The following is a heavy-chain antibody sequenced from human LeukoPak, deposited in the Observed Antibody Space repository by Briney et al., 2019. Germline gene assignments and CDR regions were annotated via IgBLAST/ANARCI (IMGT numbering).Heavy chain of an antibody. CDR1: GFTFSSYS. CDR2: ISSSSSTI. V-gene: IGHV3-48*04. J-gene: IGHJ4*02. Sequence: GGSLRLSCAASGFTFSSYSMNWVRQAPGMGLEWVSYISSSSSTIYYADSVKGRFTISRDNAKNSLYLQMSRLRGEDTAVYYCARKAITVTTFDYWGQGTLVTVSS. D-gene: IGHD4-17*01. CDR3: ARKAITVTTFDY.